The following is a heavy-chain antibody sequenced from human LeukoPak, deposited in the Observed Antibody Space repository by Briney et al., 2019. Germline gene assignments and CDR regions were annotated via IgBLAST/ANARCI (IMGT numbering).Heavy chain of an antibody. CDR1: GYTFTNYD. V-gene: IGHV1-8*01. CDR3: ARDQGIGIAFDY. Sequence: ASVKVSCKASGYTFTNYDINWVRQATGQGLEWMGWVNPNSGNTGYAQKFQGRVTMTRSTSISTAYMELSSLRSEDTAVYYCARDQGIGIAFDYWGQGTLVTVSS. D-gene: IGHD1-26*01. J-gene: IGHJ4*02. CDR2: VNPNSGNT.